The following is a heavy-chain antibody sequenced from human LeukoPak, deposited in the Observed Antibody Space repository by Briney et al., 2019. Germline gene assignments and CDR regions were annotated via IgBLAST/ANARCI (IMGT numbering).Heavy chain of an antibody. Sequence: SETLSLTCPVSGDSVSSPHWWSWVPQAPGKGLEWIGEIYRSGSSNDNPSLKSRVTVSVNQSKNQFSLKLTSVTAADAAVYYCARRQWGAVGFDYWGQGTLVTVSS. CDR3: ARRQWGAVGFDY. CDR1: GDSVSSPHW. CDR2: IYRSGSS. D-gene: IGHD6-19*01. V-gene: IGHV4-4*02. J-gene: IGHJ4*02.